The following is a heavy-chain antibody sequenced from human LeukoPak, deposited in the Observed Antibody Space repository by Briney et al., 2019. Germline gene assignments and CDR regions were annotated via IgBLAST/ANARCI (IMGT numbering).Heavy chain of an antibody. J-gene: IGHJ4*02. D-gene: IGHD2-21*01. CDR2: ITPNSGGT. CDR1: GYTFTDYY. V-gene: IGHV1-2*02. CDR3: AREPLGGREDY. Sequence: ASVKVSCKASGYTFTDYYIHWVRQAPGQGLEWMGWITPNSGGTNYAQKFQGRVTMTRDTSISTAYMELSRLRSDDTAVYYCAREPLGGREDYWGQGTLVTVSS.